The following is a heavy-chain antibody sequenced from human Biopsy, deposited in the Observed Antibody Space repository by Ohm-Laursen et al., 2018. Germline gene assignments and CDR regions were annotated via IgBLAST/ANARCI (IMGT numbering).Heavy chain of an antibody. CDR2: IYYSVMT. J-gene: IGHJ1*01. CDR1: GDSVTKYY. CDR3: ARGSNEYGGLYFPH. D-gene: IGHD4-23*01. V-gene: IGHV4-59*02. Sequence: SETLSLTCAVSGDSVTKYYWSWIRQPPGKGLEWIGHIYYSVMTNYNPSLQSRVSISVDTSRNQVSLTLSSVTAADTAVYYCARGSNEYGGLYFPHWGQGTLVTVSS.